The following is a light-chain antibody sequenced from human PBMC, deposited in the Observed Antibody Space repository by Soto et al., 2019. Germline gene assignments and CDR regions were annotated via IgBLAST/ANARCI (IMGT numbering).Light chain of an antibody. CDR1: SSDVGGYNY. Sequence: QSALPQPPSASGSPGQSVTISCTGTSSDVGGYNYVSWYQQYPGRAPKLMIYEVTKRPSGVPDRFSGSKSGNTASLTVSGLQAEDEADYYCSSYAASKDFYVVFGGGTKLTVL. J-gene: IGLJ3*02. CDR2: EVT. CDR3: SSYAASKDFYVV. V-gene: IGLV2-8*01.